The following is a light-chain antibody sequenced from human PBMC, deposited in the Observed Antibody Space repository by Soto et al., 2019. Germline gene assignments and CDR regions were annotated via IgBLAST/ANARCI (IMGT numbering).Light chain of an antibody. CDR1: SSDVGGYNY. Sequence: QSVLTQPASLSGSPGQSINISCTGTSSDVGGYNYVSWYQHHPGKAPKLIIYDVSNRPSGVSNPFSGSKSGNTASLTISGLQPEDEADYYCSSYTTSNTRQIVFGTGTQLTVL. CDR3: SSYTTSNTRQIV. CDR2: DVS. V-gene: IGLV2-14*03. J-gene: IGLJ1*01.